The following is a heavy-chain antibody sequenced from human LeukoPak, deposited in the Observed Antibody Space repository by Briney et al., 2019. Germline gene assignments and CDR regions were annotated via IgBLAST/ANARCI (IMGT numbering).Heavy chain of an antibody. Sequence: SVKASCKASGYTFTGYYMHWVRQAPGQGLEWMGWINPNSGGTNYAQKFQGRVTMTSDTSISTAHMELSRLRSDDTAVYYCTRTYYYDSSGIDYWGEGTLVTVSS. D-gene: IGHD3-22*01. CDR3: TRTYYYDSSGIDY. CDR2: INPNSGGT. J-gene: IGHJ4*02. CDR1: GYTFTGYY. V-gene: IGHV1-2*02.